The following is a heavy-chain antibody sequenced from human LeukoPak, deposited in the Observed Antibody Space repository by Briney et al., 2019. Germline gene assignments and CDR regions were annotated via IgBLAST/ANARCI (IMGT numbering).Heavy chain of an antibody. Sequence: PSETLSLTCAVYGGSFSGYYWSWIRQPPGKGLEWIGYIYYSGSTNYNPSLKSRVTISVDTSKNQFSLKLSSVTAADTAVYYCARVGEWLRFRDSWFDPWGQGTLVTVSS. V-gene: IGHV4-59*01. CDR2: IYYSGST. J-gene: IGHJ5*02. CDR3: ARVGEWLRFRDSWFDP. CDR1: GGSFSGYY. D-gene: IGHD5-12*01.